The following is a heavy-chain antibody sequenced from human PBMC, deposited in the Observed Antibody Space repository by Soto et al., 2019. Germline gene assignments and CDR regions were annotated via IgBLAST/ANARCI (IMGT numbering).Heavy chain of an antibody. CDR3: ARAPGYYGSGSSYYYYGMDV. V-gene: IGHV3-21*01. D-gene: IGHD3-10*01. CDR1: GFTFSSYA. CDR2: ISSSSSYI. Sequence: PCGSLRLSCAASGFTFSSYAMSWVRQAPGKGLEWVSAISSSSSYIYYADSVKGRFTISRDNAKNSLYMQMNSLRAEDTAVYYCARAPGYYGSGSSYYYYGMDVWGQGTTVTVSS. J-gene: IGHJ6*02.